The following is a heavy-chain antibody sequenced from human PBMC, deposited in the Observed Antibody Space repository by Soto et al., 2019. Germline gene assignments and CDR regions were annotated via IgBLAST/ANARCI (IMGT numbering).Heavy chain of an antibody. CDR2: IRGDGGQT. Sequence: GGSLRLCCTASGFTFTSYGLGWVRQAPGKGLQWVSTIRGDGGQTHYTDSVKGRFSISRDNSKNTVYLQMDSLRAEDTAMYFCARDVGLDSDDFFAYWGQGTQVTVSS. J-gene: IGHJ4*02. CDR3: ARDVGLDSDDFFAY. D-gene: IGHD3-9*01. CDR1: GFTFTSYG. V-gene: IGHV3-23*01.